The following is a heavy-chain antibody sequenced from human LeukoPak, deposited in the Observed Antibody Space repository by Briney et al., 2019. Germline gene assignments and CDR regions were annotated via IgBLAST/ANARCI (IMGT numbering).Heavy chain of an antibody. D-gene: IGHD5-12*01. CDR3: ARDDVDIVATITTGSAFDI. CDR1: GYPISSGYY. Sequence: SETLSLTCTVSGYPISSGYYWGWIRQPPGKGLEWIGSIYHSGSTYYNPSLKSRVTISVDTSKNQFSLKLSSVTAADTAVYYCARDDVDIVATITTGSAFDIWGQGTMVTLSS. V-gene: IGHV4-38-2*02. CDR2: IYHSGST. J-gene: IGHJ3*02.